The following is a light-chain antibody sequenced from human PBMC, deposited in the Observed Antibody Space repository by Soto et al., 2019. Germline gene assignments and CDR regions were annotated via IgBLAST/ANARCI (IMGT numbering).Light chain of an antibody. Sequence: EIVMTQSPATLSVSPGERATLSCRASQSVSSNLAWYQQKPGQAPRLLIYGASTRAAGIPARFSGSGSGTEFTLTISSLQYEDFAFYYRQQYNKWPPYTFGQGTKLEIK. CDR3: QQYNKWPPYT. V-gene: IGKV3-15*01. CDR2: GAS. CDR1: QSVSSN. J-gene: IGKJ2*01.